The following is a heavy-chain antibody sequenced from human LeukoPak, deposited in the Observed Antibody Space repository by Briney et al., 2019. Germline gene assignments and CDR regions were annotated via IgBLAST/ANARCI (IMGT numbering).Heavy chain of an antibody. V-gene: IGHV3-48*03. CDR3: AKDAQSYYGSGSYYNGPTVFDP. J-gene: IGHJ5*02. Sequence: GGSLRLSCAASGFTFSSYEMNWVRQAPGKGLEWVSYISSSGSTIYYADSVKGRFTISRDNSKNTLYLQMNSLRAEDTAVYYCAKDAQSYYGSGSYYNGPTVFDPWGQGTLVTVSS. CDR2: ISSSGSTI. D-gene: IGHD3-10*01. CDR1: GFTFSSYE.